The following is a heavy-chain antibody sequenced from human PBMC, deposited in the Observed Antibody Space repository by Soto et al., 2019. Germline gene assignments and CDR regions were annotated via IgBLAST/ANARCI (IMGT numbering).Heavy chain of an antibody. CDR3: AHRPNGGWLDY. CDR2: IYWDDDK. V-gene: IGHV2-5*02. Sequence: QITLKESGPTLVKPTQTLTLTCTFSGFSLSTSGVSVGWIRQPPGKALEWLALIYWDDDKRYSPSLKSRLTITKDTSKNQVVLTMTNMVPVDTATYYCAHRPNGGWLDYWGQGTLVTVSS. D-gene: IGHD6-19*01. CDR1: GFSLSTSGVS. J-gene: IGHJ4*02.